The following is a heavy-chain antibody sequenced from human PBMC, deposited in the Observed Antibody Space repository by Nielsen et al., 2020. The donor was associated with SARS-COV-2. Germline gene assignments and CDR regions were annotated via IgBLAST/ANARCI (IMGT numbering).Heavy chain of an antibody. CDR1: GGSISSSNW. J-gene: IGHJ6*03. D-gene: IGHD2-8*01. Sequence: SETLSLTCAVSGGSISSSNWWSWIRQPPGKGLEWIGFTYHSGSANYNPSLKSRVAISGDTSKNQISLSLNSVTAADTAVYYCAREGECTNGVCYIRGMDVWGKGTTVTVSS. CDR3: AREGECTNGVCYIRGMDV. CDR2: TYHSGSA. V-gene: IGHV4/OR15-8*01.